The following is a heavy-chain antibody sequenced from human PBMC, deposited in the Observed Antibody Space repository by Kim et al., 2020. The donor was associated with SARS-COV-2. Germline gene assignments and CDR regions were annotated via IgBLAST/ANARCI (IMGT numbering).Heavy chain of an antibody. CDR2: ISSSSSYI. J-gene: IGHJ4*02. V-gene: IGHV3-21*01. Sequence: GGSLRLSCAASGFTFSSYSMNWVRQAPGKGLEWVSSISSSSSYIYYADSVKGRFTISRDNAKNSLYLQMNSLRAEDTAVYYCARDPLGSPYSGYGQYYFFYWGQGTLVTVSS. D-gene: IGHD5-12*01. CDR3: ARDPLGSPYSGYGQYYFFY. CDR1: GFTFSSYS.